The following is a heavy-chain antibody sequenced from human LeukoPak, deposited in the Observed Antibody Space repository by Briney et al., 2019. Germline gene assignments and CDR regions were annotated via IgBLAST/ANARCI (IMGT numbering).Heavy chain of an antibody. CDR3: ARGEPTTAAPGTGFPVLGDC. J-gene: IGHJ4*02. V-gene: IGHV3-7*04. CDR2: IKQDGSEK. Sequence: GGSLRLSCAASGFTFSSFWMGWVRQAPGKGLEWVANIKQDGSEKYYVDSVKGRFTISRDNAKNSLCLQMNSLRAEDTAVYYCARGEPTTAAPGTGFPVLGDCWGQGTLVTVSS. CDR1: GFTFSSFW. D-gene: IGHD6-13*01.